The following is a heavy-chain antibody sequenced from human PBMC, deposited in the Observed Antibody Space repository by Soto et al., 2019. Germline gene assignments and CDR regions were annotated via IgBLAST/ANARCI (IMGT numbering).Heavy chain of an antibody. CDR3: AREGVILGYFSSGGCPFDY. V-gene: IGHV3-20*04. CDR2: IIWSGGST. D-gene: IGHD2-15*01. Sequence: EVQLVESGGYVVRPGGSLRLSCTASGFTFDDNGMSWVRQAPWKGLEWVSRIIWSGGSTGYADSVKGRFTISRDNAKNSLYLQMSRLGAEDTAFYYGAREGVILGYFSSGGCPFDYWGQGTLVTVSS. CDR1: GFTFDDNG. J-gene: IGHJ4*02.